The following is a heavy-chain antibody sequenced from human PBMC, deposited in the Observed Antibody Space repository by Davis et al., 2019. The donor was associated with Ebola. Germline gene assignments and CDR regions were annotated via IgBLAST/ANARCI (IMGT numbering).Heavy chain of an antibody. V-gene: IGHV3-48*02. J-gene: IGHJ5*02. D-gene: IGHD4-11*01. Sequence: GESLKISCAASGFTFSDFSMNWVRQAPGKALEWISFITSGSNAIHYADSVRGQFTVSRDNVKNSLFLEMSSLRDEDSAVYYCVRDYIFAFDLWGQGARVTVSS. CDR1: GFTFSDFS. CDR3: VRDYIFAFDL. CDR2: ITSGSNAI.